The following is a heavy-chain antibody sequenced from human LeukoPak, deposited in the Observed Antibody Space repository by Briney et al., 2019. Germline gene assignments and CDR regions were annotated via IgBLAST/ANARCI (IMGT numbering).Heavy chain of an antibody. Sequence: GGSLRLSCAASGFTFSDYYMSWIRQAPGKGLEWVSYISSSGSTIYYADSVKGRFTISRDNAKNSLYLQMSSLRAEDTAVYYCARANYDSSGYSFDYWGQGTLVTVSS. CDR1: GFTFSDYY. D-gene: IGHD3-22*01. CDR2: ISSSGSTI. CDR3: ARANYDSSGYSFDY. V-gene: IGHV3-11*01. J-gene: IGHJ4*02.